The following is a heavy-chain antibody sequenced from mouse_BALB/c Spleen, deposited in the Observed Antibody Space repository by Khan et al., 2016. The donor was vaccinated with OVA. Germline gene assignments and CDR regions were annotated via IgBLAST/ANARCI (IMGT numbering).Heavy chain of an antibody. D-gene: IGHD2-10*01. CDR2: INTYTGEP. CDR1: GHTFTKYG. J-gene: IGHJ4*01. V-gene: IGHV9-3-1*01. Sequence: QIQLVQSGPELKKPGETVKISCKASGHTFTKYGMNWVKQAPGKGLKWMGWINTYTGEPTYADDFNGRFAFSLETSARTAYLQINTLKNEDTATYFCARPPYFSYVMDNWGQGTSVTVSS. CDR3: ARPPYFSYVMDN.